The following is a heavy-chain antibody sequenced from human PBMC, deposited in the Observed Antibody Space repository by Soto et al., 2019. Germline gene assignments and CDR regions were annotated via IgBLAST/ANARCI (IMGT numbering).Heavy chain of an antibody. CDR3: ARSGYDYYYYGMDV. CDR1: GGSISSGDYY. V-gene: IGHV4-30-4*01. J-gene: IGHJ6*02. Sequence: SETLSLTCTVSGGSISSGDYYWSWIRQPPGKGLEWIGYIYYSGSTYYNPSLKSRVTLSVDTSKNQFSLKLSSVTAADTAVYYCARSGYDYYYYGMDVWGQGTTVTVSS. D-gene: IGHD5-12*01. CDR2: IYYSGST.